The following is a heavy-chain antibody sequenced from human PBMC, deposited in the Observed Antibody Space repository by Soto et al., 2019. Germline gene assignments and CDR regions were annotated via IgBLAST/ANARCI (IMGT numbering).Heavy chain of an antibody. CDR2: IRFDGANQ. CDR3: ARQTSSLSFDY. CDR1: GFTFSSHG. Sequence: QVQLVESGGGVVQPGRSLRLSCVASGFTFSSHGMHWVRQAPGKGLEWVAIIRFDGANQYYADSVKGRFTVSRDNSKNTLYLQMNSLRAEDTAVYYCARQTSSLSFDYWGQGTLVTVSS. D-gene: IGHD2-2*01. J-gene: IGHJ4*02. V-gene: IGHV3-33*01.